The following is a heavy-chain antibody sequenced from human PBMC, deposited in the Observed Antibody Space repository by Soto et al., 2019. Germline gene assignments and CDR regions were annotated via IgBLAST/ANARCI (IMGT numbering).Heavy chain of an antibody. CDR1: GFTVNSYY. Sequence: EVQLVESGGGLVQPGGSLRLSCAASGFTVNSYYMSWVRQAPGKGLEWVSVVYTGGSTYYTDSVKGRFTISRDNSKNTLYLQINTLRAEDTAVYYCARGTGGATAMSYWGQGTLVTVSS. CDR3: ARGTGGATAMSY. D-gene: IGHD5-12*01. J-gene: IGHJ4*02. V-gene: IGHV3-66*01. CDR2: VYTGGST.